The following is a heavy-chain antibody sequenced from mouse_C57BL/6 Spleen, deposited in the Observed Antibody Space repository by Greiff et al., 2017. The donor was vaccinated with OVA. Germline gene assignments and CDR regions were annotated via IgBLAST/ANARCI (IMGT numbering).Heavy chain of an antibody. D-gene: IGHD1-1*01. CDR1: GYTFTDYY. Sequence: VQLKQSGPVLVKPGASVKMSCKASGYTFTDYYMNWVKQSHGKSLEWIGVINPYNGGTSYNQKFKGKATLTVDKSSSTAYMELNSLTSEDSAVYYCARGSYGSSSLFDYWGQGTTLTVSS. J-gene: IGHJ2*01. V-gene: IGHV1-19*01. CDR2: INPYNGGT. CDR3: ARGSYGSSSLFDY.